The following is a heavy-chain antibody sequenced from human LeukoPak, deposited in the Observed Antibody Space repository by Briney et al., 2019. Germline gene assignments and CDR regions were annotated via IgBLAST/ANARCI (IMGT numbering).Heavy chain of an antibody. J-gene: IGHJ6*02. CDR2: IYHTGTT. D-gene: IGHD2-8*01. CDR1: RASSSSTTNW. V-gene: IGHV4-4*02. CDR3: ARTPVLYDGMDV. Sequence: SETLSLTCAVSRASSSSTTNWWRWVRQPPGKGLEWVGEIYHTGTTNYNPSLRSRVSISVNNFKNHLSLKLTAVTAADTGVYYGARTPVLYDGMDVWGQGTTVTVSS.